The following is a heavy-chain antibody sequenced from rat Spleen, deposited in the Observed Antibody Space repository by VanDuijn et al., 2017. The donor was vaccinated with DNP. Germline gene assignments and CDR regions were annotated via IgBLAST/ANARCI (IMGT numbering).Heavy chain of an antibody. D-gene: IGHD3-1*01. CDR2: IIYDGSRT. J-gene: IGHJ3*01. CDR1: GFTFSDYN. Sequence: EVQLVESGGDLVQPGRSLKLSCAASGFTFSDYNMAWVRQAPKKGLEWVATIIYDGSRTYYRDSVKGRFTISRDYAKSTLYLQMDSLRSEDTATYYCARGGPPNWFAYWGQGTLVTVSS. V-gene: IGHV5S10*01. CDR3: ARGGPPNWFAY.